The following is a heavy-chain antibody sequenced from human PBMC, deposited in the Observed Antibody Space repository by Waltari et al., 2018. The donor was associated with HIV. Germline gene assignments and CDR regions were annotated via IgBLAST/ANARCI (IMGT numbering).Heavy chain of an antibody. J-gene: IGHJ2*01. CDR3: ARDKRPFGDLFWCFDL. D-gene: IGHD4-17*01. Sequence: QVQLVHSGGAVVQPGGSLSLSCEASGSTFSSHAMHWVGEAPGRGLKEGAMVRDDGHNKEHGDAVTGVVTISRDNSKNTLYLHMDMVSTEDTAICCCARDKRPFGDLFWCFDLWGRGTLVAVSS. CDR1: GSTFSSHA. CDR2: VRDDGHNK. V-gene: IGHV3-30*02.